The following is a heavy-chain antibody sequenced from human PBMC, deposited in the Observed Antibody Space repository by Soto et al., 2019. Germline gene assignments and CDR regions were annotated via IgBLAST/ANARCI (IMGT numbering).Heavy chain of an antibody. CDR1: GGSISSYY. CDR3: ARLWFGELYGPYNWFYP. D-gene: IGHD3-10*01. V-gene: IGHV4-59*08. Sequence: PSETLSLTCTVSGGSISSYYWSWIRQPPGKGLEWIGYIYYSGSTNYNPSLKSRVTISVDTSKNQFSLKLSSVTAADTAVYYCARLWFGELYGPYNWFYPWGQGTLVTVSS. CDR2: IYYSGST. J-gene: IGHJ5*02.